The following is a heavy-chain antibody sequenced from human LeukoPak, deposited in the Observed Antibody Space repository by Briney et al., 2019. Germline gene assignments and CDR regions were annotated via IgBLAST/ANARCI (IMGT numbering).Heavy chain of an antibody. CDR1: GGSISSYY. CDR2: IYASGST. CDR3: ARESSSYTYRSLDY. J-gene: IGHJ4*02. Sequence: ETLSLTCTVSGGSISSYYWSWIRQPAGKGLEWIGRIYASGSTNYNPSLKSRVTMSVDTPKNQFFLKVSSVIVADTAVYYCARESSSYTYRSLDYWGQGTLVTVSS. D-gene: IGHD2-2*02. V-gene: IGHV4-4*07.